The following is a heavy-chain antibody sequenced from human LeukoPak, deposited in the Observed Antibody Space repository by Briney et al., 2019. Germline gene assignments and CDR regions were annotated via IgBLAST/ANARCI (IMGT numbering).Heavy chain of an antibody. V-gene: IGHV1-24*01. Sequence: ASVTVSFKVSGYTLTELSMHWVRQAPGKGLEWMGGFDPEDGETIYAQKFQGRVTITEDTSTDTAYMELSSLRSEDTAVYYCATAIYYGSGSHLYDYWGQGTLVTVSS. D-gene: IGHD3-10*01. CDR1: GYTLTELS. CDR3: ATAIYYGSGSHLYDY. J-gene: IGHJ4*02. CDR2: FDPEDGET.